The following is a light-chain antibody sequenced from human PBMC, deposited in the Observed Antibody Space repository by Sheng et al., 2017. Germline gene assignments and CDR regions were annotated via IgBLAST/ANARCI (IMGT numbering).Light chain of an antibody. V-gene: IGLV3-1*01. J-gene: IGLJ2*01. CDR3: QAWDSRFVV. CDR1: NLGDKY. Sequence: SYELTQPPSVSVSPGQTASVTCSGDNLGDKYASWYQQKAGQSPVLVIYQDNKRPSGIPERFSGSSSVNTATLTISGTQIVDEADYYCQAWDSRFVVFGGGTKLTVL. CDR2: QDN.